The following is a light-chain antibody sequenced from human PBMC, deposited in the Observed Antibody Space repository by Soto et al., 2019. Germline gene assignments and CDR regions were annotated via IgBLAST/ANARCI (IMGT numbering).Light chain of an antibody. Sequence: IVMTQSPFTLSASPGARVTLSCRTNKSISSNLAWYQQKRGQAPRLLISGVSTRASGVPDRFSGSGSVADFTLTISSLQSEDFAVYYCQQYDNWPLTFGGGTKVDIK. CDR1: KSISSN. CDR3: QQYDNWPLT. CDR2: GVS. J-gene: IGKJ4*01. V-gene: IGKV3-15*01.